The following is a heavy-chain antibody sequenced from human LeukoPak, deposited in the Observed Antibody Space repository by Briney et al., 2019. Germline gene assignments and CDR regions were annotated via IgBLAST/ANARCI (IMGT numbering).Heavy chain of an antibody. D-gene: IGHD3-22*01. Sequence: SVKVSCKASGGTFSSYAISWVRQAPGQGLEWMGRIIPILGIANYAQKFQGRVTITADKSTSTAYMELSSLRSEDTAVYYCARTPYDSSGYYLNYYYYYGMDVWGQGTTVTVSS. CDR2: IIPILGIA. J-gene: IGHJ6*02. V-gene: IGHV1-69*04. CDR1: GGTFSSYA. CDR3: ARTPYDSSGYYLNYYYYYGMDV.